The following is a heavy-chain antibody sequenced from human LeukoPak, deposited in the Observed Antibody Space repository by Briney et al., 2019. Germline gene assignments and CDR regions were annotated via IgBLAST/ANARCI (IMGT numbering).Heavy chain of an antibody. CDR2: INHSGST. D-gene: IGHD1-26*01. V-gene: IGHV4-34*01. CDR3: ARHYSGTGG. J-gene: IGHJ4*02. Sequence: SETLSLTCAVYGGSFSGYYWSWIRQPPGKGLEWIGEINHSGSTNYNPSLKSRVTISVDTSKNQFSLRLSSVTAADTAVYYCARHYSGTGGWGQGTLVTVSS. CDR1: GGSFSGYY.